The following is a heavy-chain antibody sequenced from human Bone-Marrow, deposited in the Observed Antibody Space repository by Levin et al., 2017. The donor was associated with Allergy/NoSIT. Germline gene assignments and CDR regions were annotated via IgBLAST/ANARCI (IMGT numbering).Heavy chain of an antibody. Sequence: PGGSLRLSCSASGFIFGTYAMSWVRQAPGKGLEWISSMTGTRGTIYYADSVKGRFTISRDNSKNTLYLQMNALGAEDTARYYCAKRQYSIATHPFDFWGQGTLVTVSS. V-gene: IGHV3-23*01. CDR3: AKRQYSIATHPFDF. CDR2: MTGTRGTI. CDR1: GFIFGTYA. J-gene: IGHJ4*02. D-gene: IGHD4-11*01.